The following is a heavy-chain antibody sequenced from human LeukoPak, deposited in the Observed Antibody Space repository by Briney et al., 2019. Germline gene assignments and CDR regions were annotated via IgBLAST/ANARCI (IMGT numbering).Heavy chain of an antibody. CDR1: GYTFTDYY. V-gene: IGHV1-8*02. CDR3: ARGWGAVAGDS. D-gene: IGHD6-19*01. Sequence: ASVKVSCKASGYTFTDYYMHWVRQATGQGLEWMGWMNPNSGNTGYAQKFQGRVTMTRNTSISTAYMELSSLRSEDTAVYYCARGWGAVAGDSWGQGTLVTVSS. CDR2: MNPNSGNT. J-gene: IGHJ4*02.